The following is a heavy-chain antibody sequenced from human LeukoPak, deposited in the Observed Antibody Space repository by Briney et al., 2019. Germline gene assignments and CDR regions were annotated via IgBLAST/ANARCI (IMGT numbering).Heavy chain of an antibody. J-gene: IGHJ3*02. D-gene: IGHD2-2*01. V-gene: IGHV4-59*01. Sequence: PSETLSLTCTVSGGSISTYYWSWIRQPPGKGLEWIGYVYYSGSTNYNPSLKSRVTMSVDTSKIQFSLKLSSVTAADTAVYYCARESSSTWDAFDIWGQGTMVTVSS. CDR1: GGSISTYY. CDR3: ARESSSTWDAFDI. CDR2: VYYSGST.